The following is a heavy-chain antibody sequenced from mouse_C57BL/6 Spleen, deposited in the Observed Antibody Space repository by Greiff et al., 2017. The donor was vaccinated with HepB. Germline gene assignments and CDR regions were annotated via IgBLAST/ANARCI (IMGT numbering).Heavy chain of an antibody. J-gene: IGHJ2*01. CDR2: ISSGSSTI. Sequence: EVQVVESGGGLVKPGGSLKLSCAASGFTFSDYGMHWVRQAPEKGLEWVAYISSGSSTIYYADTVKGRFTISRDNAKNTLFLQMTSLRSEDTAMYYCARGGRFYYFDYWGQGTTLTVSS. CDR3: ARGGRFYYFDY. CDR1: GFTFSDYG. V-gene: IGHV5-17*01.